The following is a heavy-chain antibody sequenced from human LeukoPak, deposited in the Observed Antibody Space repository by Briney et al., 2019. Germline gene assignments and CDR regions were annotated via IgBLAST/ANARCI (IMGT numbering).Heavy chain of an antibody. CDR1: GGSISSYY. V-gene: IGHV4-59*01. CDR2: IYYSGST. J-gene: IGHJ4*02. D-gene: IGHD6-13*01. CDR3: ARDGAAAGTYYFDY. Sequence: SETLSLTCTVSGGSISSYYWSWLRQPPGKGLEWIGYIYYSGSTNYNPSLKSRVTISVDTSKNQFSLKLSSVTAADTAVYYCARDGAAAGTYYFDYWGQGTLVTVSS.